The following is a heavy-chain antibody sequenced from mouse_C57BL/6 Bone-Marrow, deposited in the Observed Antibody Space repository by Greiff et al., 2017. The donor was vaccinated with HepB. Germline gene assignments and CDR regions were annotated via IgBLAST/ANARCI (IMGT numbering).Heavy chain of an antibody. V-gene: IGHV5-12*01. CDR2: ISNGGGST. Sequence: EVQVVESGGGLVQPGGSLKLSCAASGFTFSDYYMYWVRQTPEKRLEWVAYISNGGGSTYYPDTVKGRFTISRDNAKNTLYLQMSRLKSEDTAMYYCARRPYYYGSSPRAMDYWGQGTSVTVSS. J-gene: IGHJ4*01. CDR1: GFTFSDYY. D-gene: IGHD1-1*01. CDR3: ARRPYYYGSSPRAMDY.